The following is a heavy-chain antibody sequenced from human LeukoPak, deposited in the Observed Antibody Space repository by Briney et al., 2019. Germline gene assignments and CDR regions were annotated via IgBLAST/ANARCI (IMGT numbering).Heavy chain of an antibody. CDR3: ARDTSWNSGGYGDYVLRGNWFDP. Sequence: PGGSLRLSCAASGFTFSSYAMHWVRQAPGKGLEWVAVISYDGSNKYYADSVKGRFTISRDNSKNTLYLQMNSLRAEDTAVYYCARDTSWNSGGYGDYVLRGNWFDPWGQGTLVTVSS. D-gene: IGHD4-17*01. J-gene: IGHJ5*02. CDR2: ISYDGSNK. CDR1: GFTFSSYA. V-gene: IGHV3-30*04.